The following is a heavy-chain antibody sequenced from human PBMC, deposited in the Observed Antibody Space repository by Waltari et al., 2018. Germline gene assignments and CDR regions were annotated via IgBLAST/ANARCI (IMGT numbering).Heavy chain of an antibody. CDR1: GGSISSYY. CDR2: IYYSGST. J-gene: IGHJ3*02. CDR3: ARDVLGLDI. V-gene: IGHV4-59*01. Sequence: QVQLQESGPGLVKPSETLSLTCTVSGGSISSYYWSWIRPPPGKGLEWIGYIYYSGSTNYNPSLKSRVTISVDTSKNQFSLKLSSVTAADTAVYYCARDVLGLDIWGQGTMVTVSS.